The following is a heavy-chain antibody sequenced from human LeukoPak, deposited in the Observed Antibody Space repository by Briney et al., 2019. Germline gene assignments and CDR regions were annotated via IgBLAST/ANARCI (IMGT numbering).Heavy chain of an antibody. CDR2: ISGYNGYT. V-gene: IGHV1-18*01. Sequence: ASVKVSCKASGYTFARYGISWVRQAPGQGLEWMGWISGYNGYTKYAQKFQGRVTMTTDTSTSTAYMELRSLRSDDTAVYYCARLKYYYDSSGYRAEYFQHWGQGTLVTVSS. CDR1: GYTFARYG. J-gene: IGHJ1*01. CDR3: ARLKYYYDSSGYRAEYFQH. D-gene: IGHD3-22*01.